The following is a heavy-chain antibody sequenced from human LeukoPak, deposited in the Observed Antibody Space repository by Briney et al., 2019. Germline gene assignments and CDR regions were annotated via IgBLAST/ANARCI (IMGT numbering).Heavy chain of an antibody. Sequence: GGSLRLSCAASGFTLSSYSMNWVRQAPGKGLEWVSSISSSSSYIYYADSVKGRFTISRDNAKNSLYLQMNSLRAEDTAVYYCARGNAHAFDIWGQGTMVTVSS. CDR3: ARGNAHAFDI. J-gene: IGHJ3*02. D-gene: IGHD1-1*01. V-gene: IGHV3-21*01. CDR2: ISSSSSYI. CDR1: GFTLSSYS.